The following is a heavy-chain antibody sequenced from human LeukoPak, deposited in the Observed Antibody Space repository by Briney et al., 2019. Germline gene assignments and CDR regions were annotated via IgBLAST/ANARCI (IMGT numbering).Heavy chain of an antibody. CDR2: MNPNSGNT. J-gene: IGHJ4*02. D-gene: IGHD6-6*01. CDR1: GYTFTSYD. CDR3: ARVGIAARTDFDY. Sequence: AASLKLSCTASGYTFTSYDINWVRQATGQGLEWMGWMNPNSGNTGYAQKFQGRVTMTRNTSISTAYMELSSLRSEDTAVYYCARVGIAARTDFDYWGQGTLVTVSS. V-gene: IGHV1-8*01.